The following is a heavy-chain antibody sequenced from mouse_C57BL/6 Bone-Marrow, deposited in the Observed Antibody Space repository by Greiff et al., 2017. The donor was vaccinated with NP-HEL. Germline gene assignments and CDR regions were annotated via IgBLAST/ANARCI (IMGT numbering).Heavy chain of an antibody. V-gene: IGHV5-6*01. CDR3: ARRNYGSSYWYIEV. D-gene: IGHD1-1*01. CDR2: ISSGGSYT. Sequence: DVQLQESGGDLVKPGGSLKLSCAASGFTFSSYGMSWVRQTPDKRLEWVATISSGGSYTYYPDSVKGRFTISRANAKNTLYLHMSSLKSGDTAMYYWARRNYGSSYWYIEVWGTGTTVTVSS. CDR1: GFTFSSYG. J-gene: IGHJ1*03.